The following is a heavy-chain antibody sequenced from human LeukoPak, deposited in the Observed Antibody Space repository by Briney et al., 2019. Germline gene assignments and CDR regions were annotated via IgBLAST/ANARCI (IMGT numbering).Heavy chain of an antibody. D-gene: IGHD6-13*01. CDR1: GGSISSYY. CDR2: IYCSGST. Sequence: PSETLSLTCTVSGGSISSYYWSWIRQPPGKGLEWIGYIYCSGSTNYNPSLKSRVTISVDTSKNQFSLKLSSVTAADTAVYYCARDGKRSSSWYDYWGQGTLVTVSS. CDR3: ARDGKRSSSWYDY. V-gene: IGHV4-59*01. J-gene: IGHJ4*02.